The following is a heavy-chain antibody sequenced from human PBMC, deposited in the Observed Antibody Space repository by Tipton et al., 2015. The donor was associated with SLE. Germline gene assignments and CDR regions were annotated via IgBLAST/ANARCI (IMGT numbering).Heavy chain of an antibody. CDR2: IYTSGST. D-gene: IGHD3-22*01. CDR3: ARGYYYDSSGYHYYYYYGMDV. Sequence: TLSLTCTVSGGSISSYYWSWIRQPAGKGLEWIGYIYTSGSTNYNPSLKSRVTISVDTSKNQFSLKLSSVTAADTAVYYCARGYYYDSSGYHYYYYYGMDVRGQGTTVTVSS. CDR1: GGSISSYY. J-gene: IGHJ6*02. V-gene: IGHV4-4*09.